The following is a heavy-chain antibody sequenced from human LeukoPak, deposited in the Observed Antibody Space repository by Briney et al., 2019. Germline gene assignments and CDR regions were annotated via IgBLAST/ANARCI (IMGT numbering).Heavy chain of an antibody. Sequence: GRSLRLSCAASGFIFSNYAMSWVRQAPGKGLECVSIISGTSDSTYYADSVKGRFTISRDNSKNTLYLQMNSLRAEDTAVYYCAKEGRRITIFGVVVYFDYWGQGTLVTVSS. CDR2: ISGTSDST. CDR3: AKEGRRITIFGVVVYFDY. CDR1: GFIFSNYA. D-gene: IGHD3-3*01. V-gene: IGHV3-23*01. J-gene: IGHJ4*02.